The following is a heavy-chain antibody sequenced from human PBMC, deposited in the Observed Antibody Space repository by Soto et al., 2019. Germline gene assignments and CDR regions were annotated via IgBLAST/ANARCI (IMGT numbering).Heavy chain of an antibody. CDR1: GDTFNTYN. CDR2: ILPIFGTT. J-gene: IGHJ6*02. Sequence: QVQLVQSGAEVKKPGSSVNVSCKASGDTFNTYNINWVRQAPGQGLEWMGGILPIFGTTNYAQRFQGRVKITADDSTSTAYVELSSLRSEDTAVYYYARDETGDSYYYYYGMDVWGQGTTVTVTS. CDR3: ARDETGDSYYYYYGMDV. D-gene: IGHD7-27*01. V-gene: IGHV1-69*01.